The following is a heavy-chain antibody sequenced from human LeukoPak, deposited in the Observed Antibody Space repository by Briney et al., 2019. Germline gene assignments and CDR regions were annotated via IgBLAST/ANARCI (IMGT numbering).Heavy chain of an antibody. CDR3: ARAAIYACGFHPFDY. CDR2: IYTSRST. CDR1: GFSISNYY. V-gene: IGHV4-4*07. D-gene: IGHD2/OR15-2a*01. J-gene: IGHJ4*02. Sequence: SETLSLTCTASGFSISNYYWSWIRQPPGKGLEWIGRIYTSRSTNYNPSLKSRVTMSVYTPKNPFTPKLSSVTAADTAVYDCARAAIYACGFHPFDYWGQGTLVTVSS.